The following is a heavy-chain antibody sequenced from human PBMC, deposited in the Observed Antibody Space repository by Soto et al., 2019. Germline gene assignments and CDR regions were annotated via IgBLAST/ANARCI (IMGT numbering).Heavy chain of an antibody. Sequence: PSETLSLTCTVSGGSISSYYWSWIRQPTGKGLEWIGYIYYSGSTNYNPSLKSRVTISVDTSKNQFSLKLSSVTAADTAVYYCARGVSSGWSDYWGQGTLVTVSS. J-gene: IGHJ4*02. CDR2: IYYSGST. V-gene: IGHV4-59*01. CDR1: GGSISSYY. D-gene: IGHD6-19*01. CDR3: ARGVSSGWSDY.